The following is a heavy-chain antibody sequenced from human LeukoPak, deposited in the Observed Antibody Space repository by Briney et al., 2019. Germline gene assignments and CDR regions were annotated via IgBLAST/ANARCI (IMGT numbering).Heavy chain of an antibody. J-gene: IGHJ4*02. V-gene: IGHV1-3*01. Sequence: ASVKVSCKASGYTFTNYAMHWVRQAPGQRLEWMGWINAGNGNTKYSQKFQGRVTITRDTSASTAYMELSSLRSEDTAVYYCARGGRVGGVIVPVYYFDYWGQGTLVTVSS. CDR1: GYTFTNYA. CDR3: ARGGRVGGVIVPVYYFDY. CDR2: INAGNGNT. D-gene: IGHD3-16*02.